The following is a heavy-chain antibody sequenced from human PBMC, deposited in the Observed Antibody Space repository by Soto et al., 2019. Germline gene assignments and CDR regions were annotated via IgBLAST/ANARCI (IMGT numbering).Heavy chain of an antibody. D-gene: IGHD6-6*01. Sequence: ASVKVSCKASGYTFTSYGISWVRQAPGQGLEWMGWISSYNGNTNYAQKVQGRVTMTTDTSTSTAHMELRSLRSDDTAVYYCARDSSSAFVASDYWGQGTLVTVSS. CDR3: ARDSSSAFVASDY. CDR1: GYTFTSYG. V-gene: IGHV1-18*04. J-gene: IGHJ4*02. CDR2: ISSYNGNT.